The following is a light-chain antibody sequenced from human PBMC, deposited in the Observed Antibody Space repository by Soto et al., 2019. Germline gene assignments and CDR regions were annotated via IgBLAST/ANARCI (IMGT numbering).Light chain of an antibody. J-gene: IGKJ5*01. CDR1: QSLTNSF. CDR2: DTS. V-gene: IGKV3-20*01. Sequence: EIVLTHSPGTLSLFPCEIATLSCRASQSLTNSFIAWYQQKPGQAPRLLIYDTSSRATGIPDRFSGSGSGTDFTLTISRLEPEDFAVFFSQQYSTSEIIFGQGTRLEIK. CDR3: QQYSTSEII.